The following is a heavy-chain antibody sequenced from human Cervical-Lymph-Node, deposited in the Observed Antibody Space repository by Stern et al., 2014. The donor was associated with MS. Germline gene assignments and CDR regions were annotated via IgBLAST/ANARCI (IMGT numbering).Heavy chain of an antibody. D-gene: IGHD6-6*01. V-gene: IGHV1-69*01. CDR2: IIPIFGTA. J-gene: IGHJ6*02. CDR3: ARDRLRYSSSSSRRGYGVDV. Sequence: QVQLVQSGAEVKKPGSSVKVSCKASGGTFSTYSISWVRQAPGQGLEWMGGIIPIFGTANYAQRFQGRVTITVDESTSTAHMELSSLRSEDTAVYYCARDRLRYSSSSSRRGYGVDVWGQGTTVTVSS. CDR1: GGTFSTYS.